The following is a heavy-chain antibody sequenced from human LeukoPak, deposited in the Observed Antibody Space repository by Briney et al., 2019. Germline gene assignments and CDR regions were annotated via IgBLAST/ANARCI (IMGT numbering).Heavy chain of an antibody. Sequence: GGALRLSCTASGFTFGDDAMRWVREAPGKGGGRGGFIRRKAYGGTTEYAASVKGRFTISRDDSKSIAYLQMDSLKTEDTAVYYCTREYGYYPCYYVMDVWGQGTTVTVSS. CDR1: GFTFGDDA. V-gene: IGHV3-49*04. CDR3: TREYGYYPCYYVMDV. D-gene: IGHD4-17*01. CDR2: IRRKAYGGTT. J-gene: IGHJ6*02.